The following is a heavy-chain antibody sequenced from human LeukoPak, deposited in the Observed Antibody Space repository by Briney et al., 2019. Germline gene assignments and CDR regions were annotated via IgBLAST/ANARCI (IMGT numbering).Heavy chain of an antibody. CDR1: GYTFTSYD. CDR3: ARIPVGGWPFYYYYGMDV. CDR2: MNPNSGNT. V-gene: IGHV1-8*01. D-gene: IGHD6-19*01. Sequence: ASVKVSCKASGYTFTSYDINWVRQATGQGLEWMGWMNPNSGNTGYAQKFQGRVTMTRNTFISTAYMELRSLRSDDTAVYYCARIPVGGWPFYYYYGMDVWGQGTTVTVSS. J-gene: IGHJ6*02.